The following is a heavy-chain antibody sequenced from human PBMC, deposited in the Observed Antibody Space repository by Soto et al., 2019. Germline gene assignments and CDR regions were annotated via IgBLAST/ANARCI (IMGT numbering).Heavy chain of an antibody. V-gene: IGHV3-30*18. CDR3: ANQTPYSSGWYYYYYGMDV. D-gene: IGHD6-19*01. CDR1: GFTFSSYG. Sequence: GGSLRLSCAASGFTFSSYGMHWVRQAPGKGLEWVAVISYDGSNKYYADSVKGRFTISRDNSKNTLYLQMNSLRAEDTAVYYCANQTPYSSGWYYYYYGMDVWSQGTTVTVS. CDR2: ISYDGSNK. J-gene: IGHJ6*02.